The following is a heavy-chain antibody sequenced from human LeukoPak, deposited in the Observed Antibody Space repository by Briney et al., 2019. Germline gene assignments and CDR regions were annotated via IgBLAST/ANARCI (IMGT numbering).Heavy chain of an antibody. V-gene: IGHV3-23*01. CDR3: AKYYLVQLVMFDV. CDR2: GTCDRAST. J-gene: IGHJ3*01. D-gene: IGHD6-13*01. CDR1: GFTFRSDA. Sequence: GGTLRLSCAASGFTFRSDAMSWVRQAPGKGLEWVSSGTCDRASTLYADSVKSRFSVSRDHSRNTLFLTMNSLRVDDTALYYCAKYYLVQLVMFDVWGQGTMVTVSS.